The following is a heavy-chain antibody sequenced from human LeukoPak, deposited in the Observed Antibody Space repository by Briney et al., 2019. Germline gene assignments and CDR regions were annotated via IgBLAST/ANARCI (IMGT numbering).Heavy chain of an antibody. CDR3: ARADSGWIPLGY. J-gene: IGHJ4*02. CDR2: ISAYNGNT. D-gene: IGHD6-19*01. CDR1: GYTFTSYG. Sequence: ASVKVSFKASGYTFTSYGISWLRQPPGQGLEWMGWISAYNGNTNYAQKLQGRVTMTTNTSTSTAYMELRSLRSDDTAVYYCARADSGWIPLGYWGQGTLVTVSS. V-gene: IGHV1-18*01.